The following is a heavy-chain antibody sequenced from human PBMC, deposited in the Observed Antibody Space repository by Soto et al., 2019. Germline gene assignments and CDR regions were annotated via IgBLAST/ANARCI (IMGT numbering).Heavy chain of an antibody. CDR3: ARGGPFTVVTPEWYFDL. CDR1: GYTFTSYY. D-gene: IGHD2-21*02. J-gene: IGHJ2*01. Sequence: APVKVSCKASGYTFTSYYMHWVRQAPGQGLEWMGIINPSGGSTSYAQKFQGRVTMTRDTSTSTVYMELSSLRSEDTAVYYCARGGPFTVVTPEWYFDLWGRGTLVTVSS. V-gene: IGHV1-46*01. CDR2: INPSGGST.